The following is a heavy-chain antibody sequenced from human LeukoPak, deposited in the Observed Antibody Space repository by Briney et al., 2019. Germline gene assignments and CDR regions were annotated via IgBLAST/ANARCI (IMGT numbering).Heavy chain of an antibody. CDR2: IYYSGST. CDR3: ARGRHDPSYYYYMDV. V-gene: IGHV4-39*01. J-gene: IGHJ6*03. Sequence: KPSETLSLTCTVSGGSISSSSYYWGWIRQPPGKGLEWIGSIYYSGSTYYNPSLKSRVTISVDTSKNQFSLRLNSVTAADTAVYYCARGRHDPSYYYYMDVWGKGTTVTVSS. CDR1: GGSISSSSYY. D-gene: IGHD3-3*01.